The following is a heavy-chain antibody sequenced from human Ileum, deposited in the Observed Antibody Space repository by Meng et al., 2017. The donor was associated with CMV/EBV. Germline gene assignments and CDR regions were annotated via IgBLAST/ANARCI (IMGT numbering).Heavy chain of an antibody. J-gene: IGHJ4*02. V-gene: IGHV3-53*01. D-gene: IGHD2-21*02. CDR2: IYSGGST. CDR1: GFTFSSYA. CDR3: ARGTAIYYFDY. Sequence: GGSLRLSCAASGFTFSSYAMHWVRQAPGKGLEWVSVIYSGGSTYYADSVKGRFTISRDNSKNTLYLQMNSLRAEDTAVYYCARGTAIYYFDYWGQGTLVTVSS.